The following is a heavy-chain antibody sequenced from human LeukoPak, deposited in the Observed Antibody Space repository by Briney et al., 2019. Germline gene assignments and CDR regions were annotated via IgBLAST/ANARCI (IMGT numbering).Heavy chain of an antibody. Sequence: SETLSLTCTVSGGPISSSSYYWGWIRQPPGKGLEWIGSIYYSGSTYYNPSLKSRVTISVDTSKNQFSLKLSSVTAADTAVYYCARHYYSRYWFDPWGQGTLVTVSS. J-gene: IGHJ5*02. CDR1: GGPISSSSYY. D-gene: IGHD3-10*01. CDR2: IYYSGST. CDR3: ARHYYSRYWFDP. V-gene: IGHV4-39*01.